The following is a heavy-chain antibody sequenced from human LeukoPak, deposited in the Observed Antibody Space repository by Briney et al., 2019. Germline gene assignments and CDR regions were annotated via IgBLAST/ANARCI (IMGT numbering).Heavy chain of an antibody. Sequence: DPSETLFLTCTVSGGSISSYYWSWIRQPAGKGLEWIGRIYTSGSTNYNPSLKSRVTMSVDTSKNQFSLKLSSVTAADTAVYYCARDGRLSYYYGMDVWGQGTTVTVSS. V-gene: IGHV4-4*07. CDR3: ARDGRLSYYYGMDV. J-gene: IGHJ6*02. D-gene: IGHD1-26*01. CDR1: GGSISSYY. CDR2: IYTSGST.